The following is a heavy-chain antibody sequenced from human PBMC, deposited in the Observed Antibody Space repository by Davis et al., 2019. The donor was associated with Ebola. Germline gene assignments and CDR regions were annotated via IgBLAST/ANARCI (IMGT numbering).Heavy chain of an antibody. CDR3: AKAGYYDSSGKDY. J-gene: IGHJ4*02. CDR1: GFTFSSYA. V-gene: IGHV3-30*04. D-gene: IGHD3-22*01. Sequence: GESLKISCAASGFTFSSYAMHWVRQAPGKGLEWVAVVSYDGNTEYYADSVKGRFTISRDNSENTLYLQMNSLRAEDTAVYYCAKAGYYDSSGKDYWGQGTLVTVSS. CDR2: VSYDGNTE.